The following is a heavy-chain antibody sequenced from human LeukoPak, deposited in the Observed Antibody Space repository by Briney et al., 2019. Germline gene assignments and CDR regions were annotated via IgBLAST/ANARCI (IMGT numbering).Heavy chain of an antibody. CDR2: VSGSGGST. CDR3: AKEEPPAGAGTFFDD. CDR1: GFTVSSYG. Sequence: GGSLRLSCAASGFTVSSYGMSWVRQAPGKGLEWVSAVSGSGGSTYYADSVKGRFTIFRDNSKNTLYLQMNSPRAEDTAVYYCAKEEPPAGAGTFFDDWGQGTLVTVSS. J-gene: IGHJ4*02. V-gene: IGHV3-23*01. D-gene: IGHD6-19*01.